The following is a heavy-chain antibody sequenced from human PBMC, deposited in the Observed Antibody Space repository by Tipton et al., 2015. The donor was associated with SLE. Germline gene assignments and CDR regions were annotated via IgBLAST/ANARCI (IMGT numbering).Heavy chain of an antibody. J-gene: IGHJ6*02. CDR3: ARLREGYYYYYDMDV. D-gene: IGHD1-26*01. CDR2: IYYSGTT. Sequence: LRLSCTVSGGSITGSYWSWIRLPPGKGLEWIGYIYYSGTTNYNPSLKSRVTMSVDTSKNQFSLKLSSVTAADMAVYYCARLREGYYYYYDMDVWGQGTTVTVSS. V-gene: IGHV4-59*12. CDR1: GGSITGSY.